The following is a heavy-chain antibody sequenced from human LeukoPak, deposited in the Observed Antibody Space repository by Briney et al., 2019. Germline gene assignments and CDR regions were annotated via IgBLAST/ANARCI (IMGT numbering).Heavy chain of an antibody. Sequence: GPSVEVYCKASGGTFSSYAISWVRQAPRQGLECRRGIIPIFGTANYAQKFQGRVTITTDESTSTAYMELSSLRSEDTAVYYCARVHQIVTYYYDSSGYYWFDPWGQGTLVTVSS. D-gene: IGHD3-22*01. V-gene: IGHV1-69*05. CDR3: ARVHQIVTYYYDSSGYYWFDP. J-gene: IGHJ5*02. CDR1: GGTFSSYA. CDR2: IIPIFGTA.